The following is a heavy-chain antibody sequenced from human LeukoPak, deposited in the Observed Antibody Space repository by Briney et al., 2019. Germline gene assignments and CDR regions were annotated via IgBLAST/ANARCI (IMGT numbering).Heavy chain of an antibody. CDR1: GGSVNSGNYY. D-gene: IGHD6-19*01. J-gene: IGHJ3*02. V-gene: IGHV4-61*02. Sequence: PSETLSLTCTVSGGSVNSGNYYWTWIRQPAGKRLEWIGRIYTSGSTNYGPSLKSRVTISIDASNNQFSLRLSSVTAADTAVYYCARHGVAVAGIDAFDIWGQGTMVTVSS. CDR3: ARHGVAVAGIDAFDI. CDR2: IYTSGST.